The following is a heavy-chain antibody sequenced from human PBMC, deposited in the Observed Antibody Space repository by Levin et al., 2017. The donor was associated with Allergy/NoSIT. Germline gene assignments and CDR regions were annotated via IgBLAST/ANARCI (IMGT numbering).Heavy chain of an antibody. D-gene: IGHD5-12*01. J-gene: IGHJ4*02. V-gene: IGHV3-48*01. CDR1: GFTFSSYG. CDR3: ARASGYGAQDD. Sequence: GGSLRLSCAASGFTFSSYGMTWVRQAPGKGLEWVSYISGSSDIIHYTDSVKGRFIVSRDNAKNSLFLQMNNLSAEDTAIYYCARASGYGAQDDWGQGILVAVSS. CDR2: ISGSSDII.